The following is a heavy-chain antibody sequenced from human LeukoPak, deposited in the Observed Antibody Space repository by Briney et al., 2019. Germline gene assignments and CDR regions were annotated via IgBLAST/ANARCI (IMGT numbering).Heavy chain of an antibody. V-gene: IGHV3-73*01. Sequence: GGSLKLSCAASGFTFSGSAMHWVRQASGKGVEWVGRIRSKANSYTTAYAASVKGRFTISRDDSKNTAYLQMNSLKTEDTAVYYCTRLGSSGWLDYWGQGTLVTVSS. D-gene: IGHD6-19*01. J-gene: IGHJ4*02. CDR3: TRLGSSGWLDY. CDR2: IRSKANSYTT. CDR1: GFTFSGSA.